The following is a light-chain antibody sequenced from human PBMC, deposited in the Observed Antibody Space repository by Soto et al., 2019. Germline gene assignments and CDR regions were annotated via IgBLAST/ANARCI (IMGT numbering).Light chain of an antibody. V-gene: IGLV2-14*01. CDR1: SSDVGGYNY. Sequence: SALTQPASVSGSPGQSITISCTGTSSDVGGYNYVSWYQQHPGKAPKLMIYEVSNRPSGVSNRFSGSKSGNTASLTIPGLRAEDEADYYCSSYTSSSTYVFGTGTKVTVL. CDR2: EVS. CDR3: SSYTSSSTYV. J-gene: IGLJ1*01.